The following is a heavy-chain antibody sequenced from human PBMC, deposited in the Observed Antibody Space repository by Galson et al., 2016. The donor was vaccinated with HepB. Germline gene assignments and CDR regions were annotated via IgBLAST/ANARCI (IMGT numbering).Heavy chain of an antibody. CDR1: GFTFSTFW. V-gene: IGHV3-7*01. CDR3: ARYNWKYAPCDY. CDR2: IKQDGSEI. J-gene: IGHJ4*02. D-gene: IGHD1-7*01. Sequence: SLRLSCAVSGFTFSTFWMSWVRQAPGKGLEWVANIKQDGSEIFYMDSVKGRFTTSRDNAKNSLYLQMNSLRAEDTAVYYCARYNWKYAPCDYWGQGTLVTVSS.